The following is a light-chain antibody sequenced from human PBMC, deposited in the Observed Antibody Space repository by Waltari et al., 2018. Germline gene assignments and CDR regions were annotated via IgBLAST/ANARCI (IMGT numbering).Light chain of an antibody. CDR3: QVWDGITDHWV. CDR2: VDL. V-gene: IGLV3-21*02. Sequence: SYVLTQPPSVSVAPGETATVTCGGDNLARQSWHWFQSKPGQAPVLVPYVDLDRPSGIPERFSGSNSGNTATLTISRVEGGDEADYYCQVWDGITDHWVFGGGTKLSVL. CDR1: NLARQS. J-gene: IGLJ3*02.